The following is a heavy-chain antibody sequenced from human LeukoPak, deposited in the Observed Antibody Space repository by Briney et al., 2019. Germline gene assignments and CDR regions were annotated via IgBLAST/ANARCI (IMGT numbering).Heavy chain of an antibody. CDR3: WRPLFYYDAFDI. CDR1: GFTVSSNY. CDR2: IYSGGST. J-gene: IGHJ3*02. Sequence: GGSLRLSCAASGFTVSSNYMSWVRQAPGKGLEWVSVIYSGGSTYYADTVKGRFTISRDNSKNTLYLQMNSLRAEDTAVYYCWRPLFYYDAFDIWGQGTMVTVSS. V-gene: IGHV3-66*04. D-gene: IGHD2/OR15-2a*01.